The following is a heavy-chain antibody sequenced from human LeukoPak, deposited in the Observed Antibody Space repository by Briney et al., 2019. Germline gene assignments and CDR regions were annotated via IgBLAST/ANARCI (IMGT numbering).Heavy chain of an antibody. Sequence: GGSLRLSYSASGFTFSSYAMHWVRQAPGKGLEYVSAISSNGGSTYYADSVKGRFTISRDNSKNTLYLQMSSLRAEDTAVYYCVRQRITMVRGVISYYGMDVWGKGTTVTVSS. J-gene: IGHJ6*04. CDR1: GFTFSSYA. CDR2: ISSNGGST. D-gene: IGHD3-10*01. V-gene: IGHV3-64D*06. CDR3: VRQRITMVRGVISYYGMDV.